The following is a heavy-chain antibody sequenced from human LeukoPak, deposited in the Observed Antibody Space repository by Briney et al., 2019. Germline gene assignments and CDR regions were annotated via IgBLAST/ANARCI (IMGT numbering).Heavy chain of an antibody. J-gene: IGHJ4*02. CDR2: INSGGSGT. CDR3: AKNPGGYDYRFDY. V-gene: IGHV3-74*01. D-gene: IGHD5-12*01. Sequence: GGSLRLSCATSGFTFSSYWMHWVRQAPGKGLVWVSRINSGGSGTTYADSVKGRFTISRDTAKNTLYLQMNSLRAEDTAVYYCAKNPGGYDYRFDYWGQGTLVTVSP. CDR1: GFTFSSYW.